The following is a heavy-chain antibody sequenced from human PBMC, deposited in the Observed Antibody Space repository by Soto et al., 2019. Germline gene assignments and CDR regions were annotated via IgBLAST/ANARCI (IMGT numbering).Heavy chain of an antibody. CDR2: INHSGST. D-gene: IGHD2-2*01. CDR3: ARDRIVVVPAAMGQPIPVPFDY. V-gene: IGHV4-34*01. J-gene: IGHJ4*02. CDR1: GVSFSGYY. Sequence: PSETLSLTCAVYGVSFSGYYWSWIRQPPGKGLEWIGEINHSGSTNYNPSLKSRVTISVDTSKNQFSLKLSSVTAADTAVYYCARDRIVVVPAAMGQPIPVPFDYWGQGTPVTVSS.